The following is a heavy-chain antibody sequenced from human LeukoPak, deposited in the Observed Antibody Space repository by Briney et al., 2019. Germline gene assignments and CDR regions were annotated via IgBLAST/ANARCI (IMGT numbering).Heavy chain of an antibody. J-gene: IGHJ6*02. CDR2: IYYSGST. Sequence: PSETLSLTCTASGGSISSSSYYWGWIRQPPGKGLEWIGSIYYSGSTYYNPSLKSRLTMSVDTSKNQFSLKLRSVTAADTAVYYCSREWNHFYYNGMDVWGQGTTVTVSS. D-gene: IGHD1-1*01. CDR3: SREWNHFYYNGMDV. V-gene: IGHV4-39*07. CDR1: GGSISSSSYY.